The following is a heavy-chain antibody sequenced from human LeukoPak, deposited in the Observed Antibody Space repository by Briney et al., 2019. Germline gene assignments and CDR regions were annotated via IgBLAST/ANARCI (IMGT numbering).Heavy chain of an antibody. CDR1: GFTFSSFA. CDR3: AKRGDRGTYAFDI. Sequence: GGSLRLSCAASGFTFSSFAMSWVRQAPGKGLEWVSASGSSGHTTYYADSLKGRFTISRDTSKNTLFLQMNSLRAEDTAIYYCAKRGDRGTYAFDIWGQGTMVTVSS. CDR2: SGSSGHTT. D-gene: IGHD3-16*01. V-gene: IGHV3-23*01. J-gene: IGHJ3*02.